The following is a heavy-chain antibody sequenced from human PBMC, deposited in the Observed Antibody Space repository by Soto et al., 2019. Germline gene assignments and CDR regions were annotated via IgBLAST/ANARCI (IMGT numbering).Heavy chain of an antibody. CDR1: GYTFTGYY. V-gene: IGHV1-2*04. Sequence: ASVKVSCKASGYTFTGYYMHWVRQAPGQGLEWMGWINPNSGGTNYAQKFQGWVTMTRDTSISTAYMELSRLRSDDTAVYYCARLTTVTDTEDYWGQGTLVTVSS. D-gene: IGHD4-4*01. J-gene: IGHJ4*02. CDR2: INPNSGGT. CDR3: ARLTTVTDTEDY.